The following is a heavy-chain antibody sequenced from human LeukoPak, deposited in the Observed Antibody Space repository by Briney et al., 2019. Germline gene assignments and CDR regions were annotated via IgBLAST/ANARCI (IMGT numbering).Heavy chain of an antibody. CDR2: IYYSGST. CDR3: ARHVRVGVYQLLSGWFDP. CDR1: GGSISSSAYY. Sequence: SETLSLTCTVSGGSISSSAYYWGWIRQPPGKGLEWIGSIYYSGSTYYNPSLKSRVTISVDTSKNQFSLKLSSVTAADTAVYYCARHVRVGVYQLLSGWFDPWGQGTLVTVSS. D-gene: IGHD2-2*01. V-gene: IGHV4-39*01. J-gene: IGHJ5*02.